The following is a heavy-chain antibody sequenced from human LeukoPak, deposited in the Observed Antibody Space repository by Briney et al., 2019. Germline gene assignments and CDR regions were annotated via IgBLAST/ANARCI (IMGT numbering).Heavy chain of an antibody. Sequence: SETLSLTCTVSGGSINTYWGWIRQPPGRGLEWIGHIYYSGSTKYSPSLKSRVTISVDTSKNQFSLKLSSVTAADTAVYYCARDYGYGSGTLDYWGQGTLVTVSS. CDR3: ARDYGYGSGTLDY. CDR2: IYYSGST. CDR1: GGSINTY. D-gene: IGHD3-10*01. V-gene: IGHV4-59*01. J-gene: IGHJ4*02.